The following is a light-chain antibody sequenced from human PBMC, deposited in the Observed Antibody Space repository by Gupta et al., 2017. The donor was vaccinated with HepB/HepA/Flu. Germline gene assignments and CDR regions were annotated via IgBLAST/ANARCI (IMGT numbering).Light chain of an antibody. J-gene: IGKJ1*01. CDR2: GAS. Sequence: DTQMTQSPSSLSASVGDRVTITCPASQSISSYLNWYQHKPGKDTNLLIYGASSLKSGIPSRFSGSGSGTDLTLTISRLQPEDFATYFCQQEDTAPLTFGQGTKVEIK. CDR3: QQEDTAPLT. CDR1: QSISSY. V-gene: IGKV1-39*01.